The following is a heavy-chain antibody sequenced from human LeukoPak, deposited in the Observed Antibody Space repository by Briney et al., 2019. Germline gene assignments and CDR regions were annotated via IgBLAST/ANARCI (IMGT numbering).Heavy chain of an antibody. V-gene: IGHV1-2*02. CDR3: ARVAVAGYYYYGMDV. J-gene: IGHJ6*02. Sequence: ASVKVSCKASGYTFTGYYMHRVRQAPGQGLEWMGWINPNSGGTNYAQKFQGRVTMTRDTSISTAYMELSRLRSDDTAVYYCARVAVAGYYYYGMDVWGQGTTVTVSS. CDR2: INPNSGGT. CDR1: GYTFTGYY. D-gene: IGHD6-19*01.